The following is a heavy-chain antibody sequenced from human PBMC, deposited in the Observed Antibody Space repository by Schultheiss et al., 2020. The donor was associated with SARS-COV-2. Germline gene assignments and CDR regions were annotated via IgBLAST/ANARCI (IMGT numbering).Heavy chain of an antibody. CDR2: ISGSGGST. CDR1: GFTFSNYA. Sequence: GESLKISCAASGFTFSNYAMSWVRQAPGKGLEWVSAISGSGGSTYYADSVKGRFTISRDNSKNTLYLQMNSLRAEDTAVYYCAKDVGLGTAGYFDLWGRGTLVTVSS. D-gene: IGHD7-27*01. CDR3: AKDVGLGTAGYFDL. V-gene: IGHV3-23*01. J-gene: IGHJ2*01.